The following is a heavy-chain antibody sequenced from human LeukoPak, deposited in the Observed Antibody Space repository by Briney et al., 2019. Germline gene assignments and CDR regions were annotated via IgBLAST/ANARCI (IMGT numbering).Heavy chain of an antibody. CDR2: INVRNGNT. Sequence: ASVKVSCKASAYTFSSFGISWVRQAPGQGLEWMGWINVRNGNTNYAQRLQGRVTMTTDTSTNTAYMDLRSLQSDDTAVYYCATKRPGVAEGHFDYWGQGTLVIVSS. CDR1: AYTFSSFG. CDR3: ATKRPGVAEGHFDY. J-gene: IGHJ4*02. V-gene: IGHV1-18*01. D-gene: IGHD6-25*01.